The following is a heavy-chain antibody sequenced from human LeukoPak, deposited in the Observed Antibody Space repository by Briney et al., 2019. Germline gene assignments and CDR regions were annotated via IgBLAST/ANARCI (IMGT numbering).Heavy chain of an antibody. D-gene: IGHD2-2*01. J-gene: IGHJ3*02. CDR2: INPSGGST. CDR3: ARVSCSSTSCSPLDAFDI. V-gene: IGHV1-46*01. CDR1: GYTFTSYY. Sequence: ASVKVSCKASGYTFTSYYMHWVRQAPGQGLEWMGIINPSGGSTSYAQKFQGRVTMTRDTSTSTVYMELSSLRSGDTAVYYCARVSCSSTSCSPLDAFDIWGQGTMVTVSS.